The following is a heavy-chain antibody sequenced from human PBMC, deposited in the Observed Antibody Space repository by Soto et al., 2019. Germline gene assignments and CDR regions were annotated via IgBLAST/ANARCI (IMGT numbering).Heavy chain of an antibody. V-gene: IGHV4-39*07. D-gene: IGHD5-18*01. CDR1: GGSVSSSSCY. J-gene: IGHJ4*02. Sequence: SETLSLTCTVSGGSVSSSSCYWGWIRQPPGKGLEWIGSIYYSGSTYYNPSLKSRVTISVDTSKNQFSLKLSSVTAADTAVYYCARVAGGYSYGLLDYWGQGTLVT. CDR2: IYYSGST. CDR3: ARVAGGYSYGLLDY.